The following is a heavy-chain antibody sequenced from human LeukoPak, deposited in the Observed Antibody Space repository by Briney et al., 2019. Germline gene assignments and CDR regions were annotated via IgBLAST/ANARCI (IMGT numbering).Heavy chain of an antibody. CDR1: GFTFSSHD. V-gene: IGHV3-13*01. D-gene: IGHD3-22*01. CDR2: IGTAGDT. CDR3: ARAVDYYDSSGYYYGEYYFDY. J-gene: IGHJ4*02. Sequence: GGSLRLSCAASGFTFSSHDMHWVRQATGKGLEWVSAIGTAGDTYYPGSVKGRFAISRENAKNSLYLQMNSLRAEDTAVYYCARAVDYYDSSGYYYGEYYFDYWGQGTLVTVSS.